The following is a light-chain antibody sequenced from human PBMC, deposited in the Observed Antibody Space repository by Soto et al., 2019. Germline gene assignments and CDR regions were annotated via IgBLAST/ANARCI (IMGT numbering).Light chain of an antibody. J-gene: IGKJ1*01. CDR2: GAS. CDR1: QPVSNNY. V-gene: IGKV3-20*01. Sequence: VLTQSPGTLSLYPGGRATLSCRASQPVSNNYLAWYQQRPGQAPRLLIYGASSRATGIPDRFIGSGSGRDFTLTISRLEPEDFAVYFCQQFGNSPWTFGQGSKV. CDR3: QQFGNSPWT.